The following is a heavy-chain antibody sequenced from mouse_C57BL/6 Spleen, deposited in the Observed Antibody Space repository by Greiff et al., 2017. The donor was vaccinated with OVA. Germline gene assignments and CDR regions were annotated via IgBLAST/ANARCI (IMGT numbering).Heavy chain of an antibody. CDR3: ARHGEYDYDGAWFAY. CDR2: IWSDGIT. CDR1: GFSLTSYG. J-gene: IGHJ3*01. Sequence: QVQLKESGPGLVAPSQSLSITCTVPGFSLTSYGVHWVRQPPGKGLAWLVVIWSDGITSYNSALKSRLSISKDNSKSQVFLKMNSLQTDDTAMYYCARHGEYDYDGAWFAYWGQGTLVTVSA. V-gene: IGHV2-6-1*01. D-gene: IGHD2-4*01.